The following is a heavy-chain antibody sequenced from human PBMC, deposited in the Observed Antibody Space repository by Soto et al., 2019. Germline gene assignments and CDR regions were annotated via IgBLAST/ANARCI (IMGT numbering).Heavy chain of an antibody. Sequence: GGSLRLSCAASGFTFSSYAMHWVRQAPGKGLEWVAVISYDGSNKYYADSVKGRFTISRDNSKNTLYLQMNSLRAEDTAVYYCASSGNDGYNEEEDAFDIWGQGTMVTVSS. D-gene: IGHD5-12*01. V-gene: IGHV3-30-3*01. CDR3: ASSGNDGYNEEEDAFDI. CDR2: ISYDGSNK. CDR1: GFTFSSYA. J-gene: IGHJ3*02.